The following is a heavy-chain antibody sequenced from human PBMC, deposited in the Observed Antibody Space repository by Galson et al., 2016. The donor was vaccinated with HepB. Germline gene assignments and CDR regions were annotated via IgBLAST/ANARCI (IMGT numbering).Heavy chain of an antibody. Sequence: SLRLSCAASGFTLSNYDTNWVRQAPGKGLEWVSDIKASDDTTHYADSVKGRFTISRDSYRNTVYLQMNSLRAEDTAVYFCAKVHPGYGSSWPYYYYYGLDVWGKGTTVTVSS. CDR1: GFTLSNYD. V-gene: IGHV3-23*01. CDR3: AKVHPGYGSSWPYYYYYGLDV. D-gene: IGHD6-13*01. CDR2: IKASDDTT. J-gene: IGHJ6*04.